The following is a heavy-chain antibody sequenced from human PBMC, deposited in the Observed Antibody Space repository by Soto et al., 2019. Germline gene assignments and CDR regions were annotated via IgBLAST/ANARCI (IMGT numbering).Heavy chain of an antibody. CDR1: GGSINHYF. Sequence: LSLTCTVSGGSINHYFWSWIRQPPGKGLEWIGYIYYTGSTNFNPSLKSRVTMSLDTSKKQFSLNLTSVTAADTAVYYCATGRVYYGSEYWGQGTLVTVSS. D-gene: IGHD3-10*01. J-gene: IGHJ4*02. V-gene: IGHV4-59*03. CDR3: ATGRVYYGSEY. CDR2: IYYTGST.